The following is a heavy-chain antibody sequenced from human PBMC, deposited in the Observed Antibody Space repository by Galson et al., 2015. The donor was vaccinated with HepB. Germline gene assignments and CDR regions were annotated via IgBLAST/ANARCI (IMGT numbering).Heavy chain of an antibody. CDR1: GYTLTSYY. D-gene: IGHD3-10*01. CDR2: INPSGGST. Sequence: SVNVSCKASGYTLTSYYMHWVRQAPGQGLEWMGIINPSGGSTSYAQKFQGRVTMTRDTSTSTVYMELSSLRSEDTAVYYCARSALLWFGEPDVAFDIWGQGTMVTVSS. CDR3: ARSALLWFGEPDVAFDI. V-gene: IGHV1-46*03. J-gene: IGHJ3*02.